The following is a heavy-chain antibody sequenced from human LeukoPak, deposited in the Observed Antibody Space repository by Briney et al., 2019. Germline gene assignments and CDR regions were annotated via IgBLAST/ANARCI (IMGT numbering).Heavy chain of an antibody. CDR1: GFTFSSYN. CDR2: IISSGGVT. D-gene: IGHD5-18*01. Sequence: GGSLRLSCTVSGFTFSSYNMNWVRQAPGKGLEWVSSIISSGGVTYYADSLKGRFTISRDNSKNTVYLQMDSLRAEDSAVYYCAKNAGYSYGLYYFDYCGQGTLVTVSS. J-gene: IGHJ4*02. CDR3: AKNAGYSYGLYYFDY. V-gene: IGHV3-23*01.